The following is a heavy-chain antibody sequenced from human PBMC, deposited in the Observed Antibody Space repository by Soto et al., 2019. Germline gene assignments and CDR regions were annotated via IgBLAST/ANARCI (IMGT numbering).Heavy chain of an antibody. CDR3: TRYVQTGIGGV. Sequence: EVQLVESGGGLVQPGGSLRLSCAASGFTFSGSSIHWVRQAPGKGLEWVGRIKNNANNYATAYAASVTGRFTISRDDSKNTAYLQMDSLKTDDTAVYYCTRYVQTGIGGVWGQGTTVTVSS. V-gene: IGHV3-73*02. D-gene: IGHD1-1*01. CDR1: GFTFSGSS. J-gene: IGHJ6*02. CDR2: IKNNANNYAT.